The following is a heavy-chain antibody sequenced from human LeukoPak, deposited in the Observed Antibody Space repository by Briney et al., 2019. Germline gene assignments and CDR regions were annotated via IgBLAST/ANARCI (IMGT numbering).Heavy chain of an antibody. V-gene: IGHV4-59*08. Sequence: SETLSLTCTVSGGSISSYYWSWIRQPPGKGLEWIGYIYYSGSTNYNPSLESRVTISVDTSKNQFSLKLSSVTAADTAVYYCARHSPVGIFYFDYWGQGTLVTVSS. D-gene: IGHD1-26*01. CDR2: IYYSGST. CDR1: GGSISSYY. CDR3: ARHSPVGIFYFDY. J-gene: IGHJ4*02.